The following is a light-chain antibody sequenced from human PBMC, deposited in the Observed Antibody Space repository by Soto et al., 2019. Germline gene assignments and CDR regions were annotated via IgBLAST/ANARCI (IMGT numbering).Light chain of an antibody. CDR2: AAS. V-gene: IGKV1-6*01. CDR1: QAIRTA. Sequence: IQMTQSPSSLSASVGDRVTITCLASQAIRTALGWYQQRPGKVPKLLIYAASTLQSGVPSRFSGSGSGTDFTLTISSLQPEDFATYYCLLDFRYFWAFGQGTKVDIK. J-gene: IGKJ1*01. CDR3: LLDFRYFWA.